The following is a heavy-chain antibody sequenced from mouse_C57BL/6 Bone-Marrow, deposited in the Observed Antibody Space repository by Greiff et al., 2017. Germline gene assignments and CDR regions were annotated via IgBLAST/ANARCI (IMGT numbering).Heavy chain of an antibody. J-gene: IGHJ1*03. CDR2: ISDGGSYT. V-gene: IGHV5-4*01. CDR1: GFTFSSYA. Sequence: EVKVEESGGGLVKPGGSLKLSCAASGFTFSSYAMSWVRQTPEKRLEWVATISDGGSYTYYPDNVKGRFTISRDNAKNNLYLQMSHLKSEDTAMYYCARDRGDYFDVWGTGTTVTVSS. CDR3: ARDRGDYFDV. D-gene: IGHD3-3*01.